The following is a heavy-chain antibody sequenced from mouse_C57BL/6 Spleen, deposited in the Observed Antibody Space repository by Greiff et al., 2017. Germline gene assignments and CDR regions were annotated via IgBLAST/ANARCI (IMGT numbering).Heavy chain of an antibody. J-gene: IGHJ2*01. Sequence: EVQRLESGPELVKPGASVKMSCKASGYTFTDYYMPWVKQSPGKSLEWIGYINPNNGGTSYNQKFKGKATLTVNTSSSTAYMKLRSLTSEDSAVYYCAMGDDYALDYWGQGTTLTVSS. CDR3: AMGDDYALDY. CDR2: INPNNGGT. V-gene: IGHV1-22*01. CDR1: GYTFTDYY. D-gene: IGHD2-4*01.